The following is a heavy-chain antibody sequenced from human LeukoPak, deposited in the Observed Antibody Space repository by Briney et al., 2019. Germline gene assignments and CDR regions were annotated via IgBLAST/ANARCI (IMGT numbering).Heavy chain of an antibody. V-gene: IGHV3-74*01. CDR2: ISVDGRTT. Sequence: AGGSLRLSCAASGFTFSSYWMHWVRQAPGKGLVWVSRISVDGRTTNYADSVKGRFTISRDNAKSTLYLQMNSLRAEDTAVYYCVRSVSGTYGQFDFWGQGTLVTVSS. CDR1: GFTFSSYW. CDR3: VRSVSGTYGQFDF. J-gene: IGHJ4*02. D-gene: IGHD5/OR15-5a*01.